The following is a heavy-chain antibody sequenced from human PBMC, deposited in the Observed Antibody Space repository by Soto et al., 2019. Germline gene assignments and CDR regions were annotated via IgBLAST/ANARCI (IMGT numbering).Heavy chain of an antibody. D-gene: IGHD3-22*01. Sequence: QVQLQESGPGLVKPSETLSLTCTVSGGSISSYYWSWIRQPPGKGLEWIGYIYYSGSTNYNPSLKSRVTISVDTSKNQFSLKLSSVTAADTAVYYCARGGYYYDSSGYYTYCGQGTLVTVSS. CDR3: ARGGYYYDSSGYYTY. V-gene: IGHV4-59*01. CDR1: GGSISSYY. CDR2: IYYSGST. J-gene: IGHJ4*02.